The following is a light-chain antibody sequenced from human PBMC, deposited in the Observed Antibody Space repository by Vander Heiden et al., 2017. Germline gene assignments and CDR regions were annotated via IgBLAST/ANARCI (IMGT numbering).Light chain of an antibody. V-gene: IGKV1-39*01. J-gene: IGKJ2*01. CDR2: AAS. CDR1: QSISHY. Sequence: DIQMTQSPSSLSASVGDRVTITCRASQSISHYLNWYQHRPGKAPKLLIYAASSLESGVPSRFRGSGSGTDFTLTITNLQPEDSATYYCLQSYDTLSVFGQGTKLEIK. CDR3: LQSYDTLSV.